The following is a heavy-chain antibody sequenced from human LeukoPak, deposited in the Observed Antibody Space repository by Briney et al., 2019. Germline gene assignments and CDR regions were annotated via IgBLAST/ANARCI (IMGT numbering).Heavy chain of an antibody. Sequence: VASVKVSCKASGYTFTGYYMHWVRQAPGQGLEWMGWINPNSGGTNYAQKFQGRVTMTRDTSISTAYMELSRLRSDDTAVYYCARGLRGWYAEGFDYWDQGTLVTVSS. CDR3: ARGLRGWYAEGFDY. J-gene: IGHJ4*02. D-gene: IGHD6-19*01. V-gene: IGHV1-2*02. CDR1: GYTFTGYY. CDR2: INPNSGGT.